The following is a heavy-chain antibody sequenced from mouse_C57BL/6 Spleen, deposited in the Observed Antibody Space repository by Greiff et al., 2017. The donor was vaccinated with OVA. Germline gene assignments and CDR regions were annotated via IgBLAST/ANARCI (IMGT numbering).Heavy chain of an antibody. CDR2: ISSGSSTI. J-gene: IGHJ4*01. CDR3: ARKYYYAMDY. CDR1: GFTFSDYG. D-gene: IGHD5-1*01. Sequence: EVKVVESGGGLVKPGGSLKLSCAASGFTFSDYGMHWVRQAPEKGLEWVAYISSGSSTIYFADTVKGRFAISRDNAKNTLFLQMPSLRSEDTAMYYCARKYYYAMDYWGQGTSVTVSS. V-gene: IGHV5-17*01.